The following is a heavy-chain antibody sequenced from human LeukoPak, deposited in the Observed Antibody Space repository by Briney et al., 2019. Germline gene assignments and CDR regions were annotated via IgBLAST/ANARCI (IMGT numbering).Heavy chain of an antibody. CDR3: AREGWGTYSSGPYYFDY. D-gene: IGHD6-19*01. V-gene: IGHV1-18*04. Sequence: GASVKVSCKASGYTFTRNGNSWVRQAPGQGLEWMGWINDYNGNTKYAQKLQGRVTMTTDTSTTTAYMELRSLRSDDTAVYYCAREGWGTYSSGPYYFDYWGQGTLITVSS. J-gene: IGHJ4*02. CDR2: INDYNGNT. CDR1: GYTFTRNG.